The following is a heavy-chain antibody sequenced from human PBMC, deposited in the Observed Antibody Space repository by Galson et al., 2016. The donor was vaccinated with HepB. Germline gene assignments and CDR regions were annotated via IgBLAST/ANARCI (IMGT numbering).Heavy chain of an antibody. CDR2: ISGNSGST. CDR1: GYIFRDYG. CDR3: AKDVLYDYVWDNYRRGYRYGLGV. J-gene: IGHJ6*02. D-gene: IGHD3-16*02. Sequence: SVKVSCKASGYIFRDYGISWVRQAPGQGLEWVGWISGNSGSTEYAQKFQGRVTLTTSTNTANMELRSLRPDDTAVYYCAKDVLYDYVWDNYRRGYRYGLGVWGQGTTVTVAS. V-gene: IGHV1-18*01.